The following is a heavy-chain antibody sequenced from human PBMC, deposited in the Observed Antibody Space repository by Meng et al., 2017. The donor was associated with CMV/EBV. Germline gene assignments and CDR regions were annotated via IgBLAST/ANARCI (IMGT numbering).Heavy chain of an antibody. Sequence: QGQLQEEGPGLVKPSAPLSPTRTVSGGSISSYYWSWIRQPAGKGLEWIGRIYTSGSTNYNPSLQSRVTMSVDTSKNQFSLKLSSVTAADTAVYYCAREMPIAAAGCFDYWGQGTLVTVSS. V-gene: IGHV4-4*07. CDR3: AREMPIAAAGCFDY. CDR2: IYTSGST. J-gene: IGHJ4*02. CDR1: GGSISSYY. D-gene: IGHD6-13*01.